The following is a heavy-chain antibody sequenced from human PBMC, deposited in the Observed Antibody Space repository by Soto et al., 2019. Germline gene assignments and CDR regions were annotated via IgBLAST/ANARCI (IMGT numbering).Heavy chain of an antibody. CDR2: ISSSSSTI. Sequence: GGSLRLSCAASGFTFSSYSMNWVRQAPGKGLEWVSYISSSSSTIYYADSVKGRFTISRDNAKNSLYLQMNSLRAEDTAVYYCARENPIVGATGVNDAFDIWGQGTMVTVSS. D-gene: IGHD1-26*01. V-gene: IGHV3-48*04. J-gene: IGHJ3*02. CDR3: ARENPIVGATGVNDAFDI. CDR1: GFTFSSYS.